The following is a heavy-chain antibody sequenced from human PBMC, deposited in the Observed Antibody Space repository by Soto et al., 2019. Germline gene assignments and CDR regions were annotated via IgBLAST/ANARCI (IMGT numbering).Heavy chain of an antibody. CDR1: GGTFSSYA. V-gene: IGHV1-69*13. D-gene: IGHD2-2*01. CDR3: ARKTGHCSSTSCYPQYYYYYGMDV. J-gene: IGHJ6*02. CDR2: IIPIFGTA. Sequence: ASVKVSCKASGGTFSSYAISWVRQAPGQGLEWMGGIIPIFGTANYAQKFQGRVTTTADESTSTAYMELSSLRSEDTAVYYCARKTGHCSSTSCYPQYYYYYGMDVWGQGTTVTVSS.